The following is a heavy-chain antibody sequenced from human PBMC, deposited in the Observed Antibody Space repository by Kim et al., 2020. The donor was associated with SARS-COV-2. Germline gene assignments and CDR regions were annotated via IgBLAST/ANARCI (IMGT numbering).Heavy chain of an antibody. CDR3: ARDLGGILDP. Sequence: SETLSLTCAVSGGSISSGGYSWSWIRQPPGKGLEWIGYIYHSGSTYYNPSLKSRVTISVDRSKNQFSLKLSSVTAADTAVYYCARDLGGILDPWGQGTLVTVSS. V-gene: IGHV4-30-2*01. D-gene: IGHD3-16*01. J-gene: IGHJ5*02. CDR1: GGSISSGGYS. CDR2: IYHSGST.